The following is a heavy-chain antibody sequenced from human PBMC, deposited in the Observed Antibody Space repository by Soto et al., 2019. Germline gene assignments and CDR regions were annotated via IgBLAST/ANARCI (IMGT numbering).Heavy chain of an antibody. J-gene: IGHJ4*02. CDR2: IKPDGSDK. Sequence: EVQLVESGGGLVQPGGSLRLSCAASGFIFSSCWMSWVRQAPGKGLEWVANIKPDGSDKNYGDSVKGRFTISRDNSENTLYLQMNSLRAEDTAVYCCAKGCSGGSMCYIIDHWGQGTLVTVSS. V-gene: IGHV3-7*01. CDR1: GFIFSSCW. CDR3: AKGCSGGSMCYIIDH. D-gene: IGHD2-8*02.